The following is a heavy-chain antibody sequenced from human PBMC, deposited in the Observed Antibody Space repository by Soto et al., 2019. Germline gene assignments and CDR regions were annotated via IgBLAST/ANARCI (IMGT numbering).Heavy chain of an antibody. D-gene: IGHD3-16*02. CDR2: IYYSGST. CDR1: GGSISSYY. J-gene: IGHJ6*03. Sequence: QVQLQESGPGLVKPSETLSLNCTVSGGSISSYYWSWIRQPPGKGLEWIGSIYYSGSTNYNPSLKIRVTISVDTSKNQVALKLSSVTAADTAAYYCARSLRQYYYYYYMDVWGKGTTVTVSS. CDR3: ARSLRQYYYYYYMDV. V-gene: IGHV4-59*01.